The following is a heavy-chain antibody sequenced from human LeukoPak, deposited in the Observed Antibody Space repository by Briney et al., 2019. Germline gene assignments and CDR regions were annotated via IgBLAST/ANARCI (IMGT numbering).Heavy chain of an antibody. J-gene: IGHJ3*02. CDR1: GYSISSGYY. Sequence: PSETLSLTCTVSGYSISSGYYWGWIRQPPGKGLEWIGNIFYSGSTYYNPSLKSRVTISIDTSKKQFSLKLSSVTAADTAVYYCARDSTSDPYAFDIWGQGTMVTVSS. CDR3: ARDSTSDPYAFDI. D-gene: IGHD6-6*01. CDR2: IFYSGST. V-gene: IGHV4-38-2*02.